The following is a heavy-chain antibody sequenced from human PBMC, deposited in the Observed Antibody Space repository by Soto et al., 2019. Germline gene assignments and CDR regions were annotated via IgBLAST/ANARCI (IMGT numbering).Heavy chain of an antibody. Sequence: QVQLQESGPGLVKPSQTLSLTCTVSGGSISSGGYYWSWIRQHPGKGLEWIGYIYYSGSTYYNPSLKRRVTLSVDTPNNQFSLQLSAVTAADTAVYYCARDSRHDLAFDYWGQGTLVTVSS. CDR2: IYYSGST. V-gene: IGHV4-31*03. CDR1: GGSISSGGYY. J-gene: IGHJ4*02. D-gene: IGHD2-21*02. CDR3: ARDSRHDLAFDY.